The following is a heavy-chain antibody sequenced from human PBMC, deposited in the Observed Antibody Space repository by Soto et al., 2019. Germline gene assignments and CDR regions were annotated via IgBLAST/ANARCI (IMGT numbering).Heavy chain of an antibody. Sequence: QLQLHESGPGLVKPSETLSLTCAVSGDSMSSSDYYWGWIRQPPGMGLVWIGSIYYSGSTYYNPSPQRLVAISVETSKNRFSLKLTSGTAAYTAIYYCAIRTGNIRTFYSGLKTHCFDYGGQGAPFTVP. CDR3: AIRTGNIRTFYSGLKTHCFDY. CDR1: GDSMSSSDYY. D-gene: IGHD6-19*01. J-gene: IGHJ4*02. V-gene: IGHV4-39*01. CDR2: IYYSGST.